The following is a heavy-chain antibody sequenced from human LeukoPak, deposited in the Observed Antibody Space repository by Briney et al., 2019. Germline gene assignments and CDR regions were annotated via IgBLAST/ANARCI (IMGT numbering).Heavy chain of an antibody. D-gene: IGHD3-16*01. Sequence: PGGSLRLSCAASRFTFRNYAMSWVGQAPGRGLEWLSIISGTADSKYYADSVKGRFTISRDNPRSTLYLEMKSLRAEDTAVYYCAKADATIGGAFDTWGQGTMVIVSS. V-gene: IGHV3-23*01. CDR1: RFTFRNYA. CDR3: AKADATIGGAFDT. CDR2: ISGTADSK. J-gene: IGHJ3*02.